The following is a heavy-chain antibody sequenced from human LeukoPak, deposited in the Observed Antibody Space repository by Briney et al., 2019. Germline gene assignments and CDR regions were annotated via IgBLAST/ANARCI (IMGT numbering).Heavy chain of an antibody. V-gene: IGHV3-23*01. CDR1: GFTFSSYA. CDR2: ISGSGGST. J-gene: IGHJ3*02. D-gene: IGHD3-10*01. CDR3: ARDEYGSVSYSQSTDAFDI. Sequence: GGSLRLSCAASGFTFSSYAMGWVRQAPGKGLEWVSAISGSGGSTYYADAVKGRFTISRDNSKNKLYLQMNSLRAEDTAVYYCARDEYGSVSYSQSTDAFDIWGEGTMVTVSS.